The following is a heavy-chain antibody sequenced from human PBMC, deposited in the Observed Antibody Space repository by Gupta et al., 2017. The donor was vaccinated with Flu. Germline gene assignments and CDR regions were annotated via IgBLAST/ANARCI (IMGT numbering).Heavy chain of an antibody. D-gene: IGHD5-18*01. CDR2: MYYSGST. V-gene: IGHV4-39*01. CDR3: ARHFEHSYGGYYFDY. Sequence: QLQLQESGPGLVKPSETLSLTCTGSGGSISSTYYSWGWIRQPPGKGLEWIGTMYYSGSTYYNPSLDSRVTISVDTSKNQFSLKLSSVTAADTAVYYCARHFEHSYGGYYFDYWGQGTLVTVSS. CDR1: GGSISSTYYS. J-gene: IGHJ4*02.